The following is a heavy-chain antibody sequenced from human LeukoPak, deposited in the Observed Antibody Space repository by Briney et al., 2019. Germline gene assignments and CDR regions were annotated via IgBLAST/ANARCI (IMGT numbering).Heavy chain of an antibody. CDR1: GFTFSTYG. J-gene: IGHJ2*01. Sequence: GGSLRLSCAASGFTFSTYGMTWVRQAPGKGLEWVSAISGSAATTFYADSVKGRFTISRDNSKNTLYLQMNSLRAEDTAVYYCARDFQYYYDSSGHFDLWGRGTLVTVSS. V-gene: IGHV3-23*01. CDR3: ARDFQYYYDSSGHFDL. CDR2: ISGSAATT. D-gene: IGHD3-22*01.